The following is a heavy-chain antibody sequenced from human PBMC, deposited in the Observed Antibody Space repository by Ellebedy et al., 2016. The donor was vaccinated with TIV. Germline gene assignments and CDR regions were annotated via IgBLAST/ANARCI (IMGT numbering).Heavy chain of an antibody. J-gene: IGHJ4*02. D-gene: IGHD1-26*01. Sequence: PGGSLRLSCAASGFTFGCCAMGWVRQAPGKGLEWVSVISNGGDTTYADSVKGRFTISRDNPKSTLYLEMNNLRIEDTAMYYCAKAKGYSGSYPHDLWGRGTLVTVSS. CDR1: GFTFGCCA. CDR3: AKAKGYSGSYPHDL. V-gene: IGHV3-23*01. CDR2: ISNGGDT.